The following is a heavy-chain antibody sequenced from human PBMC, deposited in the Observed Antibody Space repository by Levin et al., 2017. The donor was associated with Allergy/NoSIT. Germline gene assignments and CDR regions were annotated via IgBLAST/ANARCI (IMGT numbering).Heavy chain of an antibody. Sequence: SQTLSLTCTVSGGSISSSSYYWGWIRQPPGKGLEWIGSIYYSVSTYYNPSLKSRVTISVDTSKNQFSLKLSSVTAADTAVYYCAPLLAAAGTRRSIEIDYWGQGTLVTVSS. CDR3: APLLAAAGTRRSIEIDY. CDR1: GGSISSSSYY. J-gene: IGHJ4*02. D-gene: IGHD6-13*01. CDR2: IYYSVST. V-gene: IGHV4-39*01.